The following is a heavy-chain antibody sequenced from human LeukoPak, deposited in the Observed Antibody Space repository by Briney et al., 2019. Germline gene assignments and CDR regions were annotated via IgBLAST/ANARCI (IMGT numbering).Heavy chain of an antibody. D-gene: IGHD2-2*01. CDR3: ARSGVPAGYCSSTSCYNWFDP. CDR2: MNPNSGNT. Sequence: ASVKVSCKASGYTFTSYDINWVRQATGQGLEWMGWMNPNSGNTGYAQKFQGRVTTTRNTSISTAYMELSSLRSEDTAVYYCARSGVPAGYCSSTSCYNWFDPWGQGTLVTVSS. V-gene: IGHV1-8*03. CDR1: GYTFTSYD. J-gene: IGHJ5*02.